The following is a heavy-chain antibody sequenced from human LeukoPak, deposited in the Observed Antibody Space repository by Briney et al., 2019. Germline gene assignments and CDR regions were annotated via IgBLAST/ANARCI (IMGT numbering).Heavy chain of an antibody. J-gene: IGHJ4*02. CDR3: ARHYYDRSDSYSFDY. V-gene: IGHV4-59*08. Sequence: PSETLSLTRTVSGGSISGYYWSWIRQPPGKGLEWIGYIFSSGSTNYNPSLKSRVTISENTSENQFSLKLRSVTAADTAVYYCARHYYDRSDSYSFDYWGQGTLVTVSS. CDR1: GGSISGYY. CDR2: IFSSGST. D-gene: IGHD3-22*01.